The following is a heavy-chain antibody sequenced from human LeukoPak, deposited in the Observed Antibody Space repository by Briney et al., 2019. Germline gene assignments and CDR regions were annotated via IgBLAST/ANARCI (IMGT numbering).Heavy chain of an antibody. CDR3: ARERLYYDILPGFDY. J-gene: IGHJ4*02. V-gene: IGHV1-18*04. D-gene: IGHD3-9*01. CDR2: ISAYSGNT. CDR1: GYTFTSYG. Sequence: ASVKVSCKASGYTFTSYGISWVRQAPGQGLEWMGWISAYSGNTNYAQKLQGRVTMTTDTSTSTAYMELRSLRSDDTAVYYCARERLYYDILPGFDYWGQGTLVTVSS.